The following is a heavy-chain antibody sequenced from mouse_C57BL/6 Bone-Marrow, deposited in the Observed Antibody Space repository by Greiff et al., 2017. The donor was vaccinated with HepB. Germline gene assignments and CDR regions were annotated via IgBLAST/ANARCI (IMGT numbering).Heavy chain of an antibody. J-gene: IGHJ3*01. Sequence: VQLQQSGPELVKPGASVKISCKASGYTFTDYYMNWVKQSHGKSLEWIGDINPNNGGTSYNQTFKGKATLTVDKSSSTAYMELRSLTSEDSAVYDCARASGAYWGQGTLVTVSA. CDR2: INPNNGGT. D-gene: IGHD3-2*02. CDR3: ARASGAY. V-gene: IGHV1-26*01. CDR1: GYTFTDYY.